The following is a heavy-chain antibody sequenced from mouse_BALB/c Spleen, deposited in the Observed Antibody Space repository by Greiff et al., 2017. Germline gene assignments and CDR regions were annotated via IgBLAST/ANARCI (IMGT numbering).Heavy chain of an antibody. D-gene: IGHD2-4*01. CDR3: AIYDYPDY. CDR2: IYPGDGDT. V-gene: IGHV1-87*01. J-gene: IGHJ2*01. CDR1: GYTFTSYW. Sequence: VKVVESGAELARPGASVKLSCKASGYTFTSYWMQWVKQRPGQGLEWIGAIYPGDGDTRYTQKFKGKATLTADKSSSTAYMQLSSLASEDSAVYYCAIYDYPDYWGQGTTLTVSS.